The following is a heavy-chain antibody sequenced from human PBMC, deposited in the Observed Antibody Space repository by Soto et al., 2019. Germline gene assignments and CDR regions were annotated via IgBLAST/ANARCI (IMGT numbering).Heavy chain of an antibody. D-gene: IGHD6-13*01. J-gene: IGHJ6*03. CDR2: IYYSGST. CDR1: GGSISSYY. Sequence: SETLSLTCTVSGGSISSYYWSWIRQPPGKGLEWIGYIYYSGSTNYNPSLKSRVTISVDTSKNQFSLKLSSVTAADTAVYYCARVQVEVAAAGSNYYYYYYIDGRAKRTTVTVSS. CDR3: ARVQVEVAAAGSNYYYYYYIDG. V-gene: IGHV4-59*08.